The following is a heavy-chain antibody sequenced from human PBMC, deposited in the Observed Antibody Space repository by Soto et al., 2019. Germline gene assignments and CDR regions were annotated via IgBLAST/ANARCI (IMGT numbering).Heavy chain of an antibody. Sequence: ASVKVSCKASGYTFTSYGISWVRQAPGQGLEWMGWISAYNGNTNYAQKLQGRVTMTTDTSTSTAYMELRSLRSDDTAVYYCARDSCSGGSCYSGFDYWGQGTLVTVS. CDR2: ISAYNGNT. CDR3: ARDSCSGGSCYSGFDY. D-gene: IGHD2-15*01. V-gene: IGHV1-18*01. CDR1: GYTFTSYG. J-gene: IGHJ4*02.